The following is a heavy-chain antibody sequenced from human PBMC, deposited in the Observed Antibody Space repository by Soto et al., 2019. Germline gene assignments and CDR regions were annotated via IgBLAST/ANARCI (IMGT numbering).Heavy chain of an antibody. CDR3: ARHGGTPDLYFDY. V-gene: IGHV3-20*04. CDR2: INWIGGST. CDR1: GFIFGAHA. D-gene: IGHD3-16*01. J-gene: IGHJ4*02. Sequence: PGGSLRLSCAASGFIFGAHAMSWVRQAPGKGLEWVSAINWIGGSTNYAGSMKDRFTISRDNAKNSLYLQMSSLRAEDTALYYCARHGGTPDLYFDYWGQGTPVTVSS.